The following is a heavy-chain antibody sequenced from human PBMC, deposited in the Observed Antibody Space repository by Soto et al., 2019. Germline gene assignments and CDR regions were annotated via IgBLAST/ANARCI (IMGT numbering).Heavy chain of an antibody. Sequence: SQTLSLTCAISGDSVSSNSAAWNWIRQSPSRGLEWLGRTYYRSKRYNDYAGSVKSRITINPDTSKNQFTLQLNSVTPEDTAVYFFASSGWYDGTDAFDIWGQGTMVTVSS. D-gene: IGHD2-15*01. CDR2: TYYRSKRYN. J-gene: IGHJ3*02. CDR3: ASSGWYDGTDAFDI. CDR1: GDSVSSNSAA. V-gene: IGHV6-1*01.